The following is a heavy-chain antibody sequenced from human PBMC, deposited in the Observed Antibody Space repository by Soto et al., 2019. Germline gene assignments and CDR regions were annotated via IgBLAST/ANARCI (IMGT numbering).Heavy chain of an antibody. D-gene: IGHD3-22*01. Sequence: SETPSLTCTVSGGSISSGDYYWSWIRQPPGKGLEWIGYIYYSGSTYYNPSLKSRVTISVDTSKNQFSLKLSSVTAADTAVYYCARNPVQDYYDSSGYLEWGQGTLVTVSS. CDR3: ARNPVQDYYDSSGYLE. J-gene: IGHJ4*02. V-gene: IGHV4-30-4*01. CDR2: IYYSGST. CDR1: GGSISSGDYY.